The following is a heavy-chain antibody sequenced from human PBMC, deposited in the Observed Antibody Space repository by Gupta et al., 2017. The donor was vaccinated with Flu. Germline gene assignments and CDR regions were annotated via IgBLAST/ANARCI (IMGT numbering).Heavy chain of an antibody. Sequence: QVQLVQSGAEVTKPGSSVKVSCKAAGGTFSSYAVSWVRKAPGQGLEWMGGIIPIFGTANYAQKFQGRVTITADKSTSTAYMELSSLRSEDTAVYYCARDNGDYYDSSGYYPYYYYGMDVWGQGTTVTVSS. CDR3: ARDNGDYYDSSGYYPYYYYGMDV. CDR1: GGTFSSYA. CDR2: IIPIFGTA. V-gene: IGHV1-69*06. D-gene: IGHD3-22*01. J-gene: IGHJ6*02.